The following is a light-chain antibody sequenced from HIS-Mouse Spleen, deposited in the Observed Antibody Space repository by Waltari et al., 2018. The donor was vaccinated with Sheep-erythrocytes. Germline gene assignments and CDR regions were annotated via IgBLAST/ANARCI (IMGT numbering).Light chain of an antibody. CDR1: QDISNY. CDR3: QQYDNLLT. J-gene: IGKJ4*01. V-gene: IGKV1-33*01. CDR2: DAS. Sequence: DIQMTQSPSSLSASVGDRVTITCQASQDISNYLNWYQQKPGKAPKPLIYDASNLETGVPSRFSGSGSGTDFTFTINSLQPEDIATYYCQQYDNLLTFGGGTKVEIK.